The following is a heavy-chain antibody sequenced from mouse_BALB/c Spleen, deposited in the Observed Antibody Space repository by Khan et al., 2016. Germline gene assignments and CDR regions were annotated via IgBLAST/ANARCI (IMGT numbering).Heavy chain of an antibody. D-gene: IGHD1-1*01. J-gene: IGHJ1*01. CDR2: ISTGGSYT. CDR3: ARQRNYGSTYRWYFDV. V-gene: IGHV5-6*01. CDR1: GFTFSSYG. Sequence: VELVESGGDLVKPGGFLKLSCAASGFTFSSYGMSWVRQTPDKWLEWVATISTGGSYTYYPDSMKGRFTISRDNANNTLYLQMSSPKSEDTAIYYCARQRNYGSTYRWYFDVWGAGTTVAVSS.